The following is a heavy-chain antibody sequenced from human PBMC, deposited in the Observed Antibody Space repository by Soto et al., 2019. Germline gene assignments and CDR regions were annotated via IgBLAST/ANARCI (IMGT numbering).Heavy chain of an antibody. J-gene: IGHJ4*02. V-gene: IGHV1-69*13. CDR3: AKVAAAGEFDY. CDR2: IIPIFGTA. Sequence: SVKVSCTASGGTFSSYAISWVRQAPGQGLEWMGGIIPIFGTANYAQKFQGRVTITADESTSTAYMELSSLRAEDTAVYYCAKVAAAGEFDYWGQGTLVTVSS. D-gene: IGHD6-13*01. CDR1: GGTFSSYA.